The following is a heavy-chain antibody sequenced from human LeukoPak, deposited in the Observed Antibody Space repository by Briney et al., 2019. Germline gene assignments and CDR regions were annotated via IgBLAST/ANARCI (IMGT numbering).Heavy chain of an antibody. CDR2: IYYSGST. D-gene: IGHD6-19*01. V-gene: IGHV4-59*12. CDR3: ARDPPTQIAVAGFDI. J-gene: IGHJ3*02. CDR1: GGSISNKY. Sequence: SETLSLTCTVSGGSISNKYWSWIRQPPGKGLEWIGSIYYSGSTYYNPSLKSRVTISVDTSKNQFSLKLSSVTAADTAVYYCARDPPTQIAVAGFDIWGQGTMVTVSS.